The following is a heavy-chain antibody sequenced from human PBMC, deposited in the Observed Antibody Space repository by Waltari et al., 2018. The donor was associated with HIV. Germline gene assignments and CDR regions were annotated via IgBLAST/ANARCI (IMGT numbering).Heavy chain of an antibody. D-gene: IGHD3-22*01. CDR2: INPSGGST. V-gene: IGHV1-46*01. CDR3: ARGDYSSGYLNLNSFDY. J-gene: IGHJ4*02. Sequence: QVQLVQSGAEVKKPGASVKVSCKASGYTFTSYYMHWVRQAPGQGLEWMGIINPSGGSTSYAQKFQGRVTMTRDTSTSTVYMELSSLRSEDTAVYYCARGDYSSGYLNLNSFDYWGQGTLVTVSS. CDR1: GYTFTSYY.